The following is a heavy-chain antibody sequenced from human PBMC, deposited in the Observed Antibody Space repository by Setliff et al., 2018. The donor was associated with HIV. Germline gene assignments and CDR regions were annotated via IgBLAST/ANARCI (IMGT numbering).Heavy chain of an antibody. D-gene: IGHD1-26*01. CDR3: ARGSWVGATTPTDY. CDR1: GGSFSGYS. Sequence: SETLSLTCAVYGGSFSGYSWSWLRQPPGKGLEWIGEISQSGSTNYNASLKSRVTMSVDASQRQFSLNLTSVTAADTAVYYCARGSWVGATTPTDYWGRGKLVTVSS. J-gene: IGHJ4*02. CDR2: ISQSGST. V-gene: IGHV4-34*01.